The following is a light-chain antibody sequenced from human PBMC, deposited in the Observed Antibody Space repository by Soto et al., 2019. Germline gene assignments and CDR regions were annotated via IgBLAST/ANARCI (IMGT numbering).Light chain of an antibody. Sequence: IQLTQSPSSLSASVGDRVTITCRASQDISSYLGWYQQKPGKAPKLLIYAASTLQRGVPSRFSGSGSGTDFTLTISSLQHDDFATYYCQQYNSYWTFGQGTKV. CDR3: QQYNSYWT. CDR2: AAS. V-gene: IGKV1-9*01. J-gene: IGKJ1*01. CDR1: QDISSY.